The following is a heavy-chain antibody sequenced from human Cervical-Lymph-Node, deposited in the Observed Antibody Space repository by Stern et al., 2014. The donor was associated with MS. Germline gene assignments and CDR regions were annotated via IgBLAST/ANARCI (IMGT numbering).Heavy chain of an antibody. CDR1: GYTFTSYG. V-gene: IGHV1-18*04. CDR3: ARDSPNLYCSSTSCYRGNWFDP. J-gene: IGHJ5*02. D-gene: IGHD2-2*02. CDR2: ISAYNGNT. Sequence: QVQLVQSGAEVKKPGASVKVSCKASGYTFTSYGISWVRQAPGQGLEWMGWISAYNGNTNYAQKLQGRVTMTTDTSTSTAYMELRSLRSDDTAVYYCARDSPNLYCSSTSCYRGNWFDPWGQGTLVTVSS.